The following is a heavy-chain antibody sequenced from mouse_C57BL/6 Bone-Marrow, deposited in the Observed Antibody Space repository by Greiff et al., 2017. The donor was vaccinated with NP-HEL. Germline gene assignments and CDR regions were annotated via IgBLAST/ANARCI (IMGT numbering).Heavy chain of an antibody. Sequence: VQLQQPGAELVKPGASVKLSCKASGYTFPSYWMHWVKQRPGQGLEWIGMIHPNSGSTNYNEKFKSKATLTVAKSSSTAYMQLSSLTSEDSAVYYCARAQFPDYNCSSYLDYWGQGTTLTVAS. D-gene: IGHD1-1*01. CDR2: IHPNSGST. V-gene: IGHV1-64*01. J-gene: IGHJ2*01. CDR1: GYTFPSYW. CDR3: ARAQFPDYNCSSYLDY.